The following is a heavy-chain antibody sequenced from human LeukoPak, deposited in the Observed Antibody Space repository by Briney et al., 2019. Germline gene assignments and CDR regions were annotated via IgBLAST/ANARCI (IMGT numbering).Heavy chain of an antibody. D-gene: IGHD5-12*01. Sequence: GGSLRLSCAASGFTFSDYYMSWIRQAPGKGLEWVAYITSSGDDIYYADSVKGRFTISRDNAKNALFLRMSSLRVEETATYYCASDIVATSGDFWGQGTLVSVSS. CDR1: GFTFSDYY. CDR3: ASDIVATSGDF. V-gene: IGHV3-11*01. CDR2: ITSSGDDI. J-gene: IGHJ4*02.